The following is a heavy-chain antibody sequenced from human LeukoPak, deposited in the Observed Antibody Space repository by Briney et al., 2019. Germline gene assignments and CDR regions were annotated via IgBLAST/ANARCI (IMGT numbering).Heavy chain of an antibody. CDR2: MNPNSGNT. D-gene: IGHD6-19*01. CDR3: ARHSSGWYGYYYYYYMDV. J-gene: IGHJ6*03. CDR1: GYTFTSYD. V-gene: IGHV1-8*03. Sequence: EASVKVSCKASGYTFTSYDINWVRQATGQGLEWMGWMNPNSGNTGYAQKFQGRVTITRNTSISTAYMELSSLRSEDTAVYYCARHSSGWYGYYYYYYMDVWGKGTTVTVSS.